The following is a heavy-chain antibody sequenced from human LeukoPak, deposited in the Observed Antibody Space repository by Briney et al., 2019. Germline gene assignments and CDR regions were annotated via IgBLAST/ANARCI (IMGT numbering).Heavy chain of an antibody. J-gene: IGHJ4*02. V-gene: IGHV3-23*01. CDR1: GFTLSSYG. CDR3: ALSLYYDFWSAYPFDY. D-gene: IGHD3-3*01. Sequence: PGGSLRLSCAASGFTLSSYGMSWVRQAPGKGLEWVSAISGSGGSTYYAESVKGRFTISRDNSKNTLYLQMNSLRAEDTAVYYCALSLYYDFWSAYPFDYWGQGTLVTVSS. CDR2: ISGSGGST.